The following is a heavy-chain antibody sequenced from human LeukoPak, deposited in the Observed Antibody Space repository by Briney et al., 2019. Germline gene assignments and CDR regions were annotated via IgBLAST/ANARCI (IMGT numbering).Heavy chain of an antibody. D-gene: IGHD6-19*01. Sequence: PSETLSLTCAVYGGSFSGYYWSWIRQPPGKGLEWIGYIYYSGTTNYNPSLKGRLTISLDMSKNQFSLKLSSVTAADTAVYYCARGAGWWPYWGQGTLVTVSS. J-gene: IGHJ4*02. V-gene: IGHV4-59*01. CDR3: ARGAGWWPY. CDR1: GGSFSGYY. CDR2: IYYSGTT.